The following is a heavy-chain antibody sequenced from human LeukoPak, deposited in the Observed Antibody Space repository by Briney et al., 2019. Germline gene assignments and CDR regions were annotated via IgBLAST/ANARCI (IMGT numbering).Heavy chain of an antibody. D-gene: IGHD1-14*01. CDR2: ICYDGTNK. CDR3: AKAGIFHGSSPPDALDL. Sequence: GGSLRLSCAASGVIFSSYGMHWVRQAPGKGLEWVAFICYDGTNKYYADSVRGRFRFSRDTSKNTLYLQLSVLGAEDTALYYCAKAGIFHGSSPPDALDLWGQGTMVTVSP. V-gene: IGHV3-30*02. CDR1: GVIFSSYG. J-gene: IGHJ3*01.